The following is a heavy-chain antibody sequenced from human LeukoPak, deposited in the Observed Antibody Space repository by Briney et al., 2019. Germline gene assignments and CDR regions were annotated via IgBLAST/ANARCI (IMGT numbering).Heavy chain of an antibody. V-gene: IGHV3-23*01. CDR1: GFTFSNTA. CDR2: VTGSDDET. J-gene: IGHJ4*02. D-gene: IGHD3-22*01. Sequence: GGSLRLSCAASGFTFSNTALTWVRQAPGRGLEWVSTVTGSDDETYYADSVKGRFTISRDYSKSTLLLQMNGLRVEDTAIYFCAKGPRLHSGYHPDYWGQGTLVTVSS. CDR3: AKGPRLHSGYHPDY.